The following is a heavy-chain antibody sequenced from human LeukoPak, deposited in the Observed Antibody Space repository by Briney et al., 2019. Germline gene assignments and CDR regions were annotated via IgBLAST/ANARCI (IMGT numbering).Heavy chain of an antibody. V-gene: IGHV3-7*01. J-gene: IGHJ4*02. CDR2: IKQHGSEK. Sequence: GGSLRLSCEASVFTFSSYWMSWVRQAPGKGLESVANIKQHGSEKNYVDSVKGRFTIFRDNAKKSLYLQMNSLRAEDTAVYYCSRDVNWVFDYWGQGTLVTVSS. D-gene: IGHD7-27*01. CDR3: SRDVNWVFDY. CDR1: VFTFSSYW.